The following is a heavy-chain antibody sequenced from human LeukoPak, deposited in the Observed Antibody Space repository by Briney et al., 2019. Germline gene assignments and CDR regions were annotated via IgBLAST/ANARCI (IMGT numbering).Heavy chain of an antibody. CDR2: IKHDGSEK. CDR1: GFPFDRYW. D-gene: IGHD3-16*01. CDR3: ARQPIYEAYFDF. V-gene: IGHV3-7*01. J-gene: IGHJ4*02. Sequence: GGSLRLSCAASGFPFDRYWMSWVRLAPGKGLEWVANIKHDGSEKTFVDSVKGRFTISRNNAENSLYLQKNSLRAEDTAVYYCARQPIYEAYFDFWGQGTLVTVSP.